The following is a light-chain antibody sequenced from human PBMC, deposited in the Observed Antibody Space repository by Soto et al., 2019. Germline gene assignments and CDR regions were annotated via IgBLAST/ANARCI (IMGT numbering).Light chain of an antibody. J-gene: IGLJ2*01. CDR2: EAS. Sequence: QSVLTQPAPVSGSPGQSITISCTGSISDIGTYNLVSWLQQHPGKAPKLMIYEASKRPSGVSNRFSGSKSGNTASLTISGLQAEDEADYYCCSYASSNTLVVGGGTQLTVL. V-gene: IGLV2-23*01. CDR3: CSYASSNTLV. CDR1: ISDIGTYNL.